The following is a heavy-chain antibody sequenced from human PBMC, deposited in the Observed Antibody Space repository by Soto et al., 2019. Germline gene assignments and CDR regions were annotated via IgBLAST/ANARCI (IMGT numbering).Heavy chain of an antibody. V-gene: IGHV3-48*02. J-gene: IGHJ6*02. CDR2: ISSSSSTI. CDR1: GFTFSSYS. CDR3: AREINWNYSGALTYYYYYGMDV. D-gene: IGHD1-7*01. Sequence: TGGSLRLSCAASGFTFSSYSMNWVRQAPGKGLEWVSYISSSSSTIYYADSVKGRFTISRDNAKNLLYLQMNSLRDEDTAVYYCAREINWNYSGALTYYYYYGMDVWGQGTTVTVSS.